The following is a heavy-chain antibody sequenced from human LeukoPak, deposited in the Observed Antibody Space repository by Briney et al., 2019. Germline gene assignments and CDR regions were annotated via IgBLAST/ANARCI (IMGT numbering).Heavy chain of an antibody. Sequence: SETLSLTCSVSGGSISSTSYFWGWIRQPPGKWLEWIGSFSYTESTYYNPSLKSRVTMSVDTSKNQFSLKLSSVTAADTAVYYCARSKAYYDSSGYANDCWGQGTLVTVSS. CDR2: FSYTEST. CDR3: ARSKAYYDSSGYANDC. V-gene: IGHV4-39*07. CDR1: GGSISSTSYF. J-gene: IGHJ4*02. D-gene: IGHD3-22*01.